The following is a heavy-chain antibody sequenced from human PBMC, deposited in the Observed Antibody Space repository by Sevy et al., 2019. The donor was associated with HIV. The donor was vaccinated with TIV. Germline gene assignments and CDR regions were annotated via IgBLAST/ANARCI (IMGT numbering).Heavy chain of an antibody. V-gene: IGHV1-18*01. D-gene: IGHD3-22*01. Sequence: ASVKVSCKASGYTFTSYGISWVRQAPGQGLEWMGWISAYNGNTNYAQKLQGRVTMTTDTSTSTAYMELRSLRSDETAVYYCARSPMIVVVITTYDYWGQGTLVTVSS. J-gene: IGHJ4*02. CDR1: GYTFTSYG. CDR2: ISAYNGNT. CDR3: ARSPMIVVVITTYDY.